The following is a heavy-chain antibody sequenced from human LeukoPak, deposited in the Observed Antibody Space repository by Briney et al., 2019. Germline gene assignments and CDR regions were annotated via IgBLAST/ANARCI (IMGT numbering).Heavy chain of an antibody. CDR3: AKRKDLGYCSSTSCYYYFDY. CDR2: NGSSGGSK. V-gene: IGHV3-23*01. D-gene: IGHD2-2*01. J-gene: IGHJ4*02. CDR1: GFTFNNYA. Sequence: PGGSLRLSCVASGFTFNNYAMSWVRQAPGKGLEWVSANGSSGGSKYYADSVKGRFTVSRDNSKNTLYLQMNSLRAEDTAIYYCAKRKDLGYCSSTSCYYYFDYWGQGTLVTVSS.